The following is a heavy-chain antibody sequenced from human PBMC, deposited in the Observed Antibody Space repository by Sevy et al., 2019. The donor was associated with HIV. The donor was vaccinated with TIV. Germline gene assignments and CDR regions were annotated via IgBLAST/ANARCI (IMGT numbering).Heavy chain of an antibody. CDR3: ARHSHGSGTYYVPFDS. D-gene: IGHD3-10*01. V-gene: IGHV4-38-2*01. J-gene: IGHJ4*02. Sequence: SETLSLTCAVSGYSITSGYLWGWIRQPPGKGLEWIGSVFHSGSTYYNPSLNSRVIISVDTSKNQFSLKLNSVTAADTAVYYCARHSHGSGTYYVPFDSWGQGTLVTFSS. CDR1: GYSITSGYL. CDR2: VFHSGST.